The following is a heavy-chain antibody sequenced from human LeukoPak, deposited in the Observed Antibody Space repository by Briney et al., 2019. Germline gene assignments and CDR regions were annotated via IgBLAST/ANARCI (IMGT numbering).Heavy chain of an antibody. CDR3: AKLSSRGSCYSLCWFDP. V-gene: IGHV3-23*01. Sequence: VGSLRLSCAASGFIFSNYAMGWVRLAPGKGLEWVSSISGSSYTTYYADSVKGRFTICRDNSKNTLYLQMNSLRAEDTAVYYCAKLSSRGSCYSLCWFDPWGQGTLVTVSS. D-gene: IGHD2-15*01. CDR1: GFIFSNYA. CDR2: ISGSSYTT. J-gene: IGHJ5*02.